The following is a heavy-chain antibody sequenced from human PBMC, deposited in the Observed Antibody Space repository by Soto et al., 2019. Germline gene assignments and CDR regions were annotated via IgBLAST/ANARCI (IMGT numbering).Heavy chain of an antibody. CDR3: ARDYRTSAGRHFDY. Sequence: SETLSLTCTVSGASLSRGTGSWSWIRQAPGKAPEWIGFIYNSGDTYYNPSLKSRLTLSVDRSRNQFSVELTSVTAADTAVYFCARDYRTSAGRHFDYWGQGILVTV. V-gene: IGHV4-30-2*01. CDR1: GASLSRGTGS. J-gene: IGHJ4*02. CDR2: IYNSGDT. D-gene: IGHD3-16*02.